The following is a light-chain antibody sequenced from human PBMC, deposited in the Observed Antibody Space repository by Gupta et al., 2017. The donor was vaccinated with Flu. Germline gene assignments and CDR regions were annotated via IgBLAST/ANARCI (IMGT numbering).Light chain of an antibody. CDR3: QQYTSYLIT. Sequence: PSTLSASVGDRVTITCRASQSISSWLAWYQQKPGKAPKLLIYKASALESGVPSRFSGSGSGTEFTLTISSLQPDDFATYYCQQYTSYLITFGGGTRVEIK. V-gene: IGKV1-5*03. CDR2: KAS. CDR1: QSISSW. J-gene: IGKJ4*01.